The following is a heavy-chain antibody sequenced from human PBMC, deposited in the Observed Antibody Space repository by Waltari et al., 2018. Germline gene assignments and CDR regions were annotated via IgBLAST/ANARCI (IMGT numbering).Heavy chain of an antibody. D-gene: IGHD3-22*01. Sequence: QVQLVESGGGVVQPGRSLRLSCAASDFTFSSYAMHGVRQAPGKGLEWVAVISYNGRKIYYVDSVKGRFTISRDNSKKTLYMQMNSLRVEDTAVYYCARDYCDRSNCHGMDVWGQGTTVTVSS. CDR2: ISYNGRKI. CDR3: ARDYCDRSNCHGMDV. J-gene: IGHJ6*02. CDR1: DFTFSSYA. V-gene: IGHV3-30*04.